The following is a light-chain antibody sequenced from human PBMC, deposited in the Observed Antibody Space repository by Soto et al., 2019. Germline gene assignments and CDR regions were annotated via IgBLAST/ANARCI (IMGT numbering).Light chain of an antibody. V-gene: IGKV1-5*03. J-gene: IGKJ1*01. CDR2: KAS. CDR3: QKYYTYPWK. CDR1: QSISMW. Sequence: DIQMTQSPSTLPASVLYILTITCRSSQSISMWLAWYQQRPGKGPKLLIYKASNLQGGVSSRFSGSGSGTEFTLTISGLQPDDFATYYCQKYYTYPWKFGHGTKVDIK.